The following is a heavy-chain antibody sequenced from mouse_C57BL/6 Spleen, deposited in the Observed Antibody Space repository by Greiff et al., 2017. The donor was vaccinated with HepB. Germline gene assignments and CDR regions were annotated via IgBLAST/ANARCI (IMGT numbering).Heavy chain of an antibody. J-gene: IGHJ4*01. CDR3: ARHRTVVSYYAMDY. Sequence: EVQLQQSGPVLVKPGASVQMSCKASGYTFTDYYMNWVKQSHGKSLEWIGVINPYNGGTGYNQKFKGKATLTVDKSSSTAYMELNSLTSEDSAVYYCARHRTVVSYYAMDYWGQGTSVTVSS. D-gene: IGHD1-1*01. CDR1: GYTFTDYY. CDR2: INPYNGGT. V-gene: IGHV1-19*01.